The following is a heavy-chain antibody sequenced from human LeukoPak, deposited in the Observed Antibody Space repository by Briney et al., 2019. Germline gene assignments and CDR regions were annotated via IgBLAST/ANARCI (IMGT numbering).Heavy chain of an antibody. Sequence: SETLSLTCTVSGGSVSSGSYYWSWIRQPPGKGLEWIGYIYYSGSTNYNPSLKSRVTISVDTSKNQFSLKLSSVTAADTAVYYCASNIAARPYWGLGTLVTVSS. CDR1: GGSVSSGSYY. CDR2: IYYSGST. CDR3: ASNIAARPY. D-gene: IGHD6-6*01. J-gene: IGHJ4*02. V-gene: IGHV4-61*01.